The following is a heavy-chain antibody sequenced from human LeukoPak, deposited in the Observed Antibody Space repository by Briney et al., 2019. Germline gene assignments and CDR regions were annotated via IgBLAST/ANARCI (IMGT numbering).Heavy chain of an antibody. CDR2: ITSSSSNI. D-gene: IGHD1-26*01. Sequence: GGSLRLSCAASGFTFSTYNMNWVRQAPGKGLEWVSHITSSSSNIYYADSVKGRFTISRDNAKNALYVQMNSLRDEDTAVYYCATSGNYYLEYWGQGTLVTVSS. CDR1: GFTFSTYN. V-gene: IGHV3-48*02. CDR3: ATSGNYYLEY. J-gene: IGHJ4*02.